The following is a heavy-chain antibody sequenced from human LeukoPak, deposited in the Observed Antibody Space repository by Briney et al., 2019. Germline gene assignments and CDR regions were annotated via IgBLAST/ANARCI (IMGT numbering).Heavy chain of an antibody. CDR1: GYTFTSYG. J-gene: IGHJ6*02. Sequence: ASVKVSCKASGYTFTSYGISWVRQAPGQGLEWMGWISAYNGNTNYAQKFQGRVTMTRNTSISTAYTELSSLRSEDTAVYYCASVYSSSWYLPGYYYYYGMDVWGQGTTVTVSS. D-gene: IGHD6-13*01. CDR3: ASVYSSSWYLPGYYYYYGMDV. V-gene: IGHV1-18*01. CDR2: ISAYNGNT.